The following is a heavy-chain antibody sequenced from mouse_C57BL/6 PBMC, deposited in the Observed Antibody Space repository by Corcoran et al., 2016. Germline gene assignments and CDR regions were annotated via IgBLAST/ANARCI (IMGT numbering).Heavy chain of an antibody. D-gene: IGHD2-5*01. CDR1: GYTFTSYG. V-gene: IGHV1-81*01. Sequence: QVQLQQSGAELARPGASVKLSCKASGYTFTSYGISWVKQRTGQGLEWIGEIYPRSGNTYYNEKFKGKATLTADKSSSTAYMELRSLTSEDSAVYFCAIYSNWFAYWGQGTLVTVSA. CDR3: AIYSNWFAY. J-gene: IGHJ3*01. CDR2: IYPRSGNT.